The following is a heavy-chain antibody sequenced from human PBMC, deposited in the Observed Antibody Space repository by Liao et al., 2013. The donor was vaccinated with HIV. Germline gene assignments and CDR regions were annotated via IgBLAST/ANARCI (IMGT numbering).Heavy chain of an antibody. Sequence: QVQLQVSGPGLVKPSETLSLTCTVSTDSIKDFFWTWIRQSPGRGLEWIGYVSDSGSTNYNPSLESRISISIETSMNRFSLRVSSATAADAAIYYCATSGGPYWFFNLWGRGALVTVSS. J-gene: IGHJ2*01. CDR3: ATSGGPYWFFNL. D-gene: IGHD3-16*01. CDR1: TDSIKDFF. CDR2: VSDSGST. V-gene: IGHV4-59*01.